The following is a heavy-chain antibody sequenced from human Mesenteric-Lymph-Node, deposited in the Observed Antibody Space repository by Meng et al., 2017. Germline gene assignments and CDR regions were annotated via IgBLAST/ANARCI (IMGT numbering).Heavy chain of an antibody. Sequence: GESLKISCAASGFTFSSYWMSWVRQAPGKGLEWVANIKQDGSEKYYVDSVKGRFTISRDNAKNSLYLQMNSLRAEDTAVYYCYGSGWVDAFDIWGQGTMV. CDR1: GFTFSSYW. CDR2: IKQDGSEK. V-gene: IGHV3-7*01. J-gene: IGHJ3*02. CDR3: YGSGWVDAFDI. D-gene: IGHD6-19*01.